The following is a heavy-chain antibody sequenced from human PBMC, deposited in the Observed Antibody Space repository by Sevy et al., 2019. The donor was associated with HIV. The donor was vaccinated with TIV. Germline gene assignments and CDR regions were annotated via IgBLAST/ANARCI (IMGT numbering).Heavy chain of an antibody. CDR3: ARERGTYYDTSGYPYLLEAGFDY. Sequence: GGSLRLSCVASGFPFNYYAMNWVRQAPGKGLEWILYINSDSDTMYYGGSVKGRFTISRDNAKNSLYLHMNSLRDEDTAVYYCARERGTYYDTSGYPYLLEAGFDYWGQGTLVTVSS. V-gene: IGHV3-48*02. CDR2: INSDSDTM. J-gene: IGHJ4*02. CDR1: GFPFNYYA. D-gene: IGHD3-22*01.